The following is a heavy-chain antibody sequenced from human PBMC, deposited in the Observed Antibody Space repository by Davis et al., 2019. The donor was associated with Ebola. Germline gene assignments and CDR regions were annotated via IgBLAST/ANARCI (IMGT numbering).Heavy chain of an antibody. CDR2: ISYDGSNK. CDR1: GFSFSTYA. V-gene: IGHV3-30*18. Sequence: GGSLRLSCVASGFSFSTYAMSWVRQAPGKGLEWVAVISYDGSNKYYADSVKGRFTISRDNSKNTLYLQMNSLRAEDTAVYYCAKRLKSTSDYYLSPFDYWGQGTVVTVSS. J-gene: IGHJ4*02. CDR3: AKRLKSTSDYYLSPFDY. D-gene: IGHD3-22*01.